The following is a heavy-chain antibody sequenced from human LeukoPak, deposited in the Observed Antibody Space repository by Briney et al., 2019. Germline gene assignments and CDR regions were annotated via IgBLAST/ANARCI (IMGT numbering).Heavy chain of an antibody. J-gene: IGHJ4*02. V-gene: IGHV3-33*01. D-gene: IGHD4-17*01. CDR3: ARDSGPTVTTVDY. CDR1: GFTFSSYG. CDR2: IWYDGSNK. Sequence: GRSLRLSCAASGFTFSSYGMHWVRQAPGKGLEWVAVIWYDGSNKYYADSVKGRFTISRDNSKNTLYLQMNSLRAEDTAVYYCARDSGPTVTTVDYWGQGTLVTVSS.